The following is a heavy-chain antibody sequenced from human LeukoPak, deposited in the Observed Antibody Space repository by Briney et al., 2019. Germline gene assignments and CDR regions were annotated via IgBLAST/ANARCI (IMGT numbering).Heavy chain of an antibody. V-gene: IGHV1-69*01. J-gene: IGHJ2*01. Sequence: SVKVSCRASGGTFGSYVISWVRQAPGQGLEWMGGIIPIFGTAHYAQKFQGRLTITADESTSTVYMEMSSLRSEDTAMYYCAKEGDTALVTGYFDLWGRGTLVTVSA. D-gene: IGHD5-18*01. CDR3: AKEGDTALVTGYFDL. CDR1: GGTFGSYV. CDR2: IIPIFGTA.